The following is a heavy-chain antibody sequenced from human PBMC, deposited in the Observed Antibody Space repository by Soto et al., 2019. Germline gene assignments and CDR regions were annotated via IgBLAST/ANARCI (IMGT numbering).Heavy chain of an antibody. J-gene: IGHJ4*02. V-gene: IGHV4-30-4*01. CDR1: GGSISSGDSY. Sequence: QVQLQESGPRLVKPSQTLSLTCTVSGGSISSGDSYWSWIRQPPGKGLEWIGYISYSGSTYYNPSLKSRVTISVDTSKNQFSLNLSSLTAADTAFYYCARSSIYYDYSGYYAFDHWGQGTLVTVSS. D-gene: IGHD3-22*01. CDR3: ARSSIYYDYSGYYAFDH. CDR2: ISYSGST.